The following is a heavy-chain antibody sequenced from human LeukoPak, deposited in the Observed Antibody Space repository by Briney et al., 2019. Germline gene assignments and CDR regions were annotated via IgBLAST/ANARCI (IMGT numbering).Heavy chain of an antibody. V-gene: IGHV4-4*07. Sequence: SETLSLTCTVSGGSITGYYWSWIRQPAGKGLEWIGRIYGSGSTNYNPSLESRVTVSVDPSKNQFSLKLSSVPAADTAVYYCAREQFDSYGSYNWFDPWGQGTLVTVSS. CDR2: IYGSGST. D-gene: IGHD5-18*01. CDR1: GGSITGYY. CDR3: AREQFDSYGSYNWFDP. J-gene: IGHJ5*02.